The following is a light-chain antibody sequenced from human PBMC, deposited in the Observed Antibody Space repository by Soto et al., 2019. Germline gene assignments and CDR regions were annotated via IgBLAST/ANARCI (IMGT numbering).Light chain of an antibody. CDR3: QRYNSYSEA. V-gene: IGKV1-5*03. CDR1: QTISSW. Sequence: DIQMTQSPSTLSGSVGDRVTITCWASQTISSWLAWYQQKPGKAPKLLIYKASTLKSGVPSRFSGSGSGTEFTLTISSLQPDDFATYYCQRYNSYSEAFGQGTKVDIK. J-gene: IGKJ1*01. CDR2: KAS.